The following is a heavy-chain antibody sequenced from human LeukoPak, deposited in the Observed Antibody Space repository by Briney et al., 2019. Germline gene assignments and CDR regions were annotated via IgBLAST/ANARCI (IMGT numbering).Heavy chain of an antibody. D-gene: IGHD3-22*01. CDR2: IKQDGSEK. CDR1: GFTFSSYW. CDR3: ARRGYYDGSGYYSLFIDY. V-gene: IGHV3-7*01. Sequence: PGGSLRLSCAASGFTFSSYWMSWVRQAPGKGLEWVANIKQDGSEKYYVDSVKGRFTISRDNAKNSLYLQMNSLRAEDTAVYYCARRGYYDGSGYYSLFIDYWGQGTLVTVSS. J-gene: IGHJ4*02.